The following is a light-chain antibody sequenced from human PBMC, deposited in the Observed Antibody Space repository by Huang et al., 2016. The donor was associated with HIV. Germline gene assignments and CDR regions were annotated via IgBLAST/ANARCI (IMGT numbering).Light chain of an antibody. CDR2: RAA. V-gene: IGKV3-11*01. CDR3: QERIHWPRLT. CDR1: QNVSDS. Sequence: EIVLTQSPATLSLSPGERATLSCRASQNVSDSLAWFRQKPGHAPSLLLYRAANRATGTPARFIGSGSETDFTLTISSLEPEDFAIYYCQERIHWPRLTFGGGTKVEIK. J-gene: IGKJ4*01.